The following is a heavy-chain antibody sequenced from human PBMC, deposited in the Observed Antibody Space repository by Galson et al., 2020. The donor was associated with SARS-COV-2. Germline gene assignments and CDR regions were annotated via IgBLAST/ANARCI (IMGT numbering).Heavy chain of an antibody. CDR1: GFTFSSYW. V-gene: IGHV3-74*01. CDR3: ARDLVYYYDRDAFDI. CDR2: INSDGSST. Sequence: GESLKISCAASGFTFSSYWMHWVRQAPGKGLVWVSRINSDGSSTSYADSVKGRFTISRDNAKNTLYLQMNSLRAEDTAVYYCARDLVYYYDRDAFDIWGQGTMVTVSS. J-gene: IGHJ3*02. D-gene: IGHD3-22*01.